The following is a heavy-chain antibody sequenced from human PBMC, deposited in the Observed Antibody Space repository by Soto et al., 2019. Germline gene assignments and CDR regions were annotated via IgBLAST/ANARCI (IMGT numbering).Heavy chain of an antibody. Sequence: SETLSLTCTVSGVSMNSYHWSWIRQPAGKGLEWIGHIHSSGSTNYNPSLKSRVTMSVDTSKNQFSLRLMSLTAADTAVYYCARDQGVAAAGITWFDPWGQGSRVTVS. V-gene: IGHV4-4*07. J-gene: IGHJ5*02. CDR3: ARDQGVAAAGITWFDP. D-gene: IGHD6-13*01. CDR1: GVSMNSYH. CDR2: IHSSGST.